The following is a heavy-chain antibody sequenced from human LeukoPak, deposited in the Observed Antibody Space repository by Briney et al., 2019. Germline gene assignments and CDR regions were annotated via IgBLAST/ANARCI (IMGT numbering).Heavy chain of an antibody. D-gene: IGHD3-10*01. CDR2: IRYDGSNK. Sequence: GESLRLSCAASGFNFSSYGMHWVRQAAGKGLEWVAFIRYDGSNKYYADSVKGRFTISRDNSENTLYLQMNSLRAEDTAVYYCAIIRGVTTLNDYWGQGTLVTVSS. CDR3: AIIRGVTTLNDY. CDR1: GFNFSSYG. V-gene: IGHV3-30*02. J-gene: IGHJ4*02.